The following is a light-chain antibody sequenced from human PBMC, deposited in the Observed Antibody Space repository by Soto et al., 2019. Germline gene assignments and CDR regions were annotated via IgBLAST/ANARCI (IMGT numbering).Light chain of an antibody. CDR2: AAS. Sequence: IQMTHSPSSLSASVGDRVTITCRASQSISSYLNWYQQKPGKAPKLLIYAASSLQSGVPSRFSGSGSGTDFTLTISSLQPEDFATYYCQQANSFPLTFGQGTRLEIK. CDR3: QQANSFPLT. J-gene: IGKJ5*01. V-gene: IGKV1-39*01. CDR1: QSISSY.